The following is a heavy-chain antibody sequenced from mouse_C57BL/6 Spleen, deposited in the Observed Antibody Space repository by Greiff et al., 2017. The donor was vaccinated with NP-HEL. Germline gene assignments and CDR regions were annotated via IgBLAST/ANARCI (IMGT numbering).Heavy chain of an antibody. CDR1: GYAFTNYL. CDR2: INPGSGGT. V-gene: IGHV1-54*01. CDR3: ARSRFTTGGYFDV. J-gene: IGHJ1*03. D-gene: IGHD1-1*01. Sequence: QVQLQQSGAELVRPGTSVKVSCKASGYAFTNYLIEWVKQRPGQGLEWIGVINPGSGGTNYNEKFKGKATLTADKSSSTAYMQLSSLTSEDSAVYFCARSRFTTGGYFDVWGTGTTVTVSS.